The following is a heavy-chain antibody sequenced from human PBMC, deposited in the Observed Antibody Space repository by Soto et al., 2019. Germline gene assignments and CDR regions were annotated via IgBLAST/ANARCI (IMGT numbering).Heavy chain of an antibody. CDR2: ISYDGSNK. Sequence: QVQLVESGGGVVQPGRSLRLSCAASGFTFSSYGMHWVRQAPGKGLEWAAVISYDGSNKYYADSVKGRFTISRDNSKNTLYLQMNSLRAEDTAVYYCAKGTGTRAFDIWGQGTMVTVSS. CDR1: GFTFSSYG. J-gene: IGHJ3*02. CDR3: AKGTGTRAFDI. D-gene: IGHD1-1*01. V-gene: IGHV3-30*18.